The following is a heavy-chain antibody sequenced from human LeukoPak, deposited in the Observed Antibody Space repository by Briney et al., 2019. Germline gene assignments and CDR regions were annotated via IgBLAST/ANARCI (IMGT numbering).Heavy chain of an antibody. CDR2: IRGNSGMR. J-gene: IGHJ4*02. Sequence: GGSQRLSCTWSGFSFSDYAMSWVRQAPGKGLEWVSCIRGNSGMRFYSDSVRGRFTISRDNSKNTVYLQMDSLRVDDTAVYFCAKDQEDRGYPSSFDFWGQGTLVTVSS. D-gene: IGHD2-15*01. CDR1: GFSFSDYA. V-gene: IGHV3-23*01. CDR3: AKDQEDRGYPSSFDF.